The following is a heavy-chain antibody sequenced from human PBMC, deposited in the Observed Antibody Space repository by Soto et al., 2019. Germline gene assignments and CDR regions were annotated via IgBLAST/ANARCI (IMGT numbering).Heavy chain of an antibody. CDR1: GFTFSSYS. V-gene: IGHV3-21*01. J-gene: IGHJ3*02. CDR3: ARGDISSITIFRVAHSFDI. CDR2: ISSSSSYI. D-gene: IGHD3-3*01. Sequence: GGSLRLSCAASGFTFSSYSMNWVRQAPGKGLEWVSSISSSSSYIYYADSVKGRFTISRDNAKNSLYLQMNSLRAEDTAVYYCARGDISSITIFRVAHSFDIWGQGTMVTVS.